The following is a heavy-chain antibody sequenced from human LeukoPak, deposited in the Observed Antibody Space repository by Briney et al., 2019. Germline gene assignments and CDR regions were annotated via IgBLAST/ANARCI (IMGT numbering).Heavy chain of an antibody. Sequence: ASVKVSCKASGYTFISYDMNWVRQATGQGLEWMGWMNPKSANAGYAQKFQGRVSITRDTSMSTAYMELSGLTSEDTAVYYCARGKLTHGDYVVVDYWGQGTLVTVSS. V-gene: IGHV1-8*01. J-gene: IGHJ4*02. CDR2: MNPKSANA. CDR3: ARGKLTHGDYVVVDY. D-gene: IGHD4-17*01. CDR1: GYTFISYD.